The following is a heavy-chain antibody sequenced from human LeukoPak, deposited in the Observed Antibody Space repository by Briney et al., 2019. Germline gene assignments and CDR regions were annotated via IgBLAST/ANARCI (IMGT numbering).Heavy chain of an antibody. J-gene: IGHJ6*02. Sequence: GGSLRLSCAASGFTFSGYYMSWIRQAPGKGLEWVSYISSSGSTIYYADSVKGRFTISRDNAKNSLYLQMNSLRAEDTAVYHCARVIVVVPAAISVNYGMDVWGQGTTVTVSS. CDR3: ARVIVVVPAAISVNYGMDV. CDR2: ISSSGSTI. D-gene: IGHD2-2*01. V-gene: IGHV3-11*01. CDR1: GFTFSGYY.